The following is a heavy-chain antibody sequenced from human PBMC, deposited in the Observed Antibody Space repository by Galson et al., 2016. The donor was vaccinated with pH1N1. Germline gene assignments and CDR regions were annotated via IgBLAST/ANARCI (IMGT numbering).Heavy chain of an antibody. V-gene: IGHV3-66*01. J-gene: IGHJ6*02. Sequence: SLRLSCAASGFTFSSYWMTWVRQAPGKGLEWVSVIYSGGRTYYADSVKGRFTISRDNSKKTLYLQMNSLRAEDTAVYYCASNLRFLEWAQNYYYGMDVWGQGTTVTVSS. CDR3: ASNLRFLEWAQNYYYGMDV. D-gene: IGHD3-3*01. CDR2: IYSGGRT. CDR1: GFTFSSYW.